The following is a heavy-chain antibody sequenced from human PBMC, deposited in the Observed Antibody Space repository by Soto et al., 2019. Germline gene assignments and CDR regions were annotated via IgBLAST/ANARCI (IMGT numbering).Heavy chain of an antibody. V-gene: IGHV3-15*07. CDR3: TTLGRFGDADQQLDY. CDR2: IKSKTDGGTT. CDR1: GFTFSNAW. Sequence: GGSLRLSCAASGFTFSNAWMNWVRQAPGKGLEWVGRIKSKTDGGTTDYAAPVKGRFTISRDDSKNTLYLQMNSLKTEDTAVYYCTTLGRFGDADQQLDYWGQGTLVTVPT. D-gene: IGHD3-10*01. J-gene: IGHJ4*02.